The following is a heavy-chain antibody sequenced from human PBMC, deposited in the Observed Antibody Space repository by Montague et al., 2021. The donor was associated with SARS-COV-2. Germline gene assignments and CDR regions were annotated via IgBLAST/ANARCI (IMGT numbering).Heavy chain of an antibody. J-gene: IGHJ4*02. Sequence: SLRLSCAASGYSFINYAMGWVRQAPGKGLEWVSVISGSGGNTYFADSVRGRFTISRDNSKNTLYLQMNSLRAEDTAVYYCVRKDDYGGECCSTFDCWGQGTLVNVSS. V-gene: IGHV3-23*01. CDR1: GYSFINYA. CDR2: ISGSGGNT. D-gene: IGHD4/OR15-4a*01. CDR3: VRKDDYGGECCSTFDC.